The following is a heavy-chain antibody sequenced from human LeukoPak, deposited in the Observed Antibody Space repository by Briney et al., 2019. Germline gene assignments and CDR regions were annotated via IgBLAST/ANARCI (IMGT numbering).Heavy chain of an antibody. D-gene: IGHD3-22*01. J-gene: IGHJ4*02. Sequence: GGSLRLSCAASGFTFTNYAMSWVRQAPGKGLEWVSAISGSGASTYYADSVKGRFTISRDSSKNTLYLQMNSLRAEDTAVYYCAKDLGYYYDSSGYSLFNYWGQGTLVTVSS. CDR3: AKDLGYYYDSSGYSLFNY. CDR2: ISGSGAST. V-gene: IGHV3-23*01. CDR1: GFTFTNYA.